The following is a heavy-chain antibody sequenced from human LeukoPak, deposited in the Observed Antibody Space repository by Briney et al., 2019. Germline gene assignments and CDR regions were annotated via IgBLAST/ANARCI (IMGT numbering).Heavy chain of an antibody. D-gene: IGHD2-8*01. Sequence: PGESLRLSCAASGFTFSRYTIHWVRQTTGRGVEWVSSISGTRNFIFYAESLKGRFTISRDNANNSVYLQMDTLRAEDTAVYYCARVINGYIDYWGQGTLVTVSS. J-gene: IGHJ4*02. CDR1: GFTFSRYT. CDR3: ARVINGYIDY. CDR2: ISGTRNFI. V-gene: IGHV3-21*06.